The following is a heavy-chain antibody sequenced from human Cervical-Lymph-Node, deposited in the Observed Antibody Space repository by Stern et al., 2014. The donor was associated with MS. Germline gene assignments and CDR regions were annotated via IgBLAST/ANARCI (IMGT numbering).Heavy chain of an antibody. CDR3: ARERLRDFNDYHFDS. Sequence: VKLVQSGPEVGQPGASVRVSCKASGYTFTTPNYGIAWVREAPGRGLEWMGWISSYNGNTDYAQKIQDRVTMTTDTSTSTAYMELRSLRSDDTAFYYCARERLRDFNDYHFDSWGQGTLVTVSS. CDR1: GYTFTTPNYG. D-gene: IGHD4-11*01. CDR2: ISSYNGNT. J-gene: IGHJ4*02. V-gene: IGHV1-18*01.